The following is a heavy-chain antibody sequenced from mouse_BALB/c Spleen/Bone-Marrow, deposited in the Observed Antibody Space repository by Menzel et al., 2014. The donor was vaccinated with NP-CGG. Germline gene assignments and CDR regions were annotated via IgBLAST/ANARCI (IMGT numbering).Heavy chain of an antibody. V-gene: IGHV7-3*02. CDR1: GFTFTDYY. CDR2: IRNKANGYTT. Sequence: EVNVVESGGGLVQPGGSLRLSCATSGFTFTDYYMNWVRQPPGKALEWLGFIRNKANGYTTGYSASVKGRFTISRDNSQNILYLQMNTLRAEDSATYYCARDKGRVFFDYWGQGTTLTVSS. CDR3: ARDKGRVFFDY. J-gene: IGHJ2*01.